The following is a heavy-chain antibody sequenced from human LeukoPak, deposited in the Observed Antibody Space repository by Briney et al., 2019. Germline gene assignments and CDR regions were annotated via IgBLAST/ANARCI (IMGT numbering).Heavy chain of an antibody. CDR3: ARGTTRRITIFGVVPPDFDY. V-gene: IGHV3-48*01. CDR2: ISSSSSTI. CDR1: GFTFSSYS. D-gene: IGHD3-3*01. J-gene: IGHJ4*02. Sequence: PGGSLRLSCAASGFTFSSYSMNWVRQAPGKGLEWVSYISSSSSTIYYADSVKGRFTISRDNAKNSLYLQMNSLRAEDTAVYYCARGTTRRITIFGVVPPDFDYWGQGTLVTVSS.